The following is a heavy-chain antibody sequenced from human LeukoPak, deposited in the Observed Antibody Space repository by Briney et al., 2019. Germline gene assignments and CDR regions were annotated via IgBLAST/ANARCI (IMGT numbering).Heavy chain of an antibody. D-gene: IGHD3-3*01. CDR3: AKTELFLEWLLTPGWFDY. CDR1: GGSISSSSYY. J-gene: IGHJ4*02. CDR2: IYYSGST. Sequence: SETLSLTCTVSGGSISSSSYYWGWIRQPPGKGLEWIGSIYYSGSTYYNPSLKSRVTISVDTSKNQFSLKLSSVTAADTAVYYCAKTELFLEWLLTPGWFDYWGQGTLVTVSS. V-gene: IGHV4-39*01.